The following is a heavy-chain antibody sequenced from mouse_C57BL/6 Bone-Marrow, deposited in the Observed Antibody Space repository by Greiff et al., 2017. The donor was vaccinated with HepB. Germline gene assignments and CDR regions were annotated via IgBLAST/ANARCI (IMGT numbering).Heavy chain of an antibody. V-gene: IGHV14-4*01. CDR2: IDPENGDT. D-gene: IGHD1-1*01. CDR3: TTHTVVGGY. Sequence: DVHLVESGAELVRPGASVKLSCTASGFNIKDDYMHWVKQRPEQGLEWIGWIDPENGDTEYASKFQGKATITADTSSNTAYLQLSSLTSEDTAVYYCTTHTVVGGYWGQGTTLTVSS. CDR1: GFNIKDDY. J-gene: IGHJ2*01.